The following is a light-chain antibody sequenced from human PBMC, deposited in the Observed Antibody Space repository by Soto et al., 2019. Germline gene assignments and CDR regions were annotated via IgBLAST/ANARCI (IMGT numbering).Light chain of an antibody. CDR3: QQLISYPLT. V-gene: IGKV1-9*01. Sequence: DIQLTQSPSFLSASVGDRVTITCRASQDISNYLAWYPQKPGKAPKLLLYSASTLQSGVPSRFSGSGSGTEFTLTISSLQPEDSATYCCQQLISYPLTFGGGTQVEIK. CDR1: QDISNY. J-gene: IGKJ4*01. CDR2: SAS.